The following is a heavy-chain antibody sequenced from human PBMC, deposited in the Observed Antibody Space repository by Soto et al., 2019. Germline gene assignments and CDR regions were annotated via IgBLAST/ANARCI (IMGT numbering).Heavy chain of an antibody. Sequence: QVQLVQSGAEEKKPGASVKVSCKASGYTFTSYAMHWVRQAPGQRLEWMGWINAGNGNTKYSQKFQGRVTITRDTSASTSYMELRRLRSEERAVYYCGRGIVVVTALDYWGQGTLVTVSS. J-gene: IGHJ4*02. CDR3: GRGIVVVTALDY. CDR1: GYTFTSYA. CDR2: INAGNGNT. V-gene: IGHV1-3*05. D-gene: IGHD2-21*02.